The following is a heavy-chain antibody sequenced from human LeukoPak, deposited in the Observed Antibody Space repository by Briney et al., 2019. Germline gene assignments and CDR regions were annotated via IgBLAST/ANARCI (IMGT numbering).Heavy chain of an antibody. CDR1: GGSISSGDYY. CDR2: IYYSGST. D-gene: IGHD6-13*01. Sequence: SETLSLTCTVSGGSISSGDYYWSWIRQPPGKGLEWIGYIYYSGSTYYNPSLKSRVTISVDTSKNQFSLKLSSVTAADTAVYYCARDQSSIAAAGIRWFDPWGQGTLVTVSS. V-gene: IGHV4-30-4*01. J-gene: IGHJ5*02. CDR3: ARDQSSIAAAGIRWFDP.